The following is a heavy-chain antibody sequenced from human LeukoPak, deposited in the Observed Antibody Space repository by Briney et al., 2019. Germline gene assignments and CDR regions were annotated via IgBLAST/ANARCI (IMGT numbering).Heavy chain of an antibody. CDR1: GFTFSSYW. J-gene: IGHJ4*02. V-gene: IGHV3-74*01. CDR3: ASAYCGGDCYSA. Sequence: PGGSLRLSCAASGFTFSSYWMHWVRQAPGKGLVWVSRINSDGSSTSYADSVKGRFTISRDNAKNTLYLQMNSLRAEDTAFYYCASAYCGGDCYSAWGQGTLVTVSS. D-gene: IGHD2-21*02. CDR2: INSDGSST.